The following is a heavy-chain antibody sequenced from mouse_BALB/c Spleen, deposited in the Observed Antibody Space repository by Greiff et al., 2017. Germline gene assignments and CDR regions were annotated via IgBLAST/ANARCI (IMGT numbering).Heavy chain of an antibody. CDR1: GFTFSSYY. V-gene: IGHV5-6-2*01. J-gene: IGHJ4*01. CDR3: ARQGGYGNYAYYYAMDY. D-gene: IGHD2-1*01. Sequence: EVQGVESGGGLVKLGGSLKLSCAASGFTFSSYYMSWVRQTPEKRLELVAAINSNGGSTYYPDTVKGRFTISRDNAKNTLYLQMSSLKSEDTALYYCARQGGYGNYAYYYAMDYWGQGTSVTVSS. CDR2: INSNGGST.